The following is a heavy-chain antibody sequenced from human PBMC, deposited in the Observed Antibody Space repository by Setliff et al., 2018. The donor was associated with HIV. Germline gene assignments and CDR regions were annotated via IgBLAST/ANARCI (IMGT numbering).Heavy chain of an antibody. V-gene: IGHV4-38-2*01. J-gene: IGHJ3*02. D-gene: IGHD3-10*01. CDR2: IYHSGRT. Sequence: SETLSLTCAVSGYAINNNFFWGWVRQPPGKGLEWIGSIYHSGRTYYNPSLKSRVTIPIDMSKNQFSLKLTSVAAADTAVYYCAKRPDYGYPFHIWGQGTMVTVSS. CDR3: AKRPDYGYPFHI. CDR1: GYAINNNFF.